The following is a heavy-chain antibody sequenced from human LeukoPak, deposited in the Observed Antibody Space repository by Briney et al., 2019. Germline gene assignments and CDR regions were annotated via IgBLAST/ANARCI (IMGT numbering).Heavy chain of an antibody. D-gene: IGHD3-22*01. Sequence: GGSLRLSCAASGFTFSSYWMSWVGQAPGKGGEGVANIKQDGREKYYVDSVKGRFPISRDNAKNSLYLQMNSLRAEDTAVYYCASSTYYYDSSGYYYNYWGQGTLVTVSS. CDR2: IKQDGREK. V-gene: IGHV3-7*01. CDR1: GFTFSSYW. CDR3: ASSTYYYDSSGYYYNY. J-gene: IGHJ4*02.